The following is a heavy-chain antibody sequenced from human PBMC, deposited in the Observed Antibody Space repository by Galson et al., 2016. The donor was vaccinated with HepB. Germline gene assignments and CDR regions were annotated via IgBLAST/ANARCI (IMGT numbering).Heavy chain of an antibody. D-gene: IGHD2-2*02. V-gene: IGHV7-4-1*02. Sequence: SVKVSCKASGYTLTNYAINWVRQAPGQGLEWMGWINPNTGNPTYAQGFTGRFVFSLDTSVSTAYLQISSLKAEDSAIYYCARGGYCSGTSCHTVGFDIWGQGTMVTVSS. CDR2: INPNTGNP. CDR3: ARGGYCSGTSCHTVGFDI. CDR1: GYTLTNYA. J-gene: IGHJ3*02.